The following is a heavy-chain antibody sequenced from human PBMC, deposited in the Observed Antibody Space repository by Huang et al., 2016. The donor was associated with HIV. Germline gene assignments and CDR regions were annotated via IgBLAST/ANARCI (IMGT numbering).Heavy chain of an antibody. Sequence: SGGSISSYYWSWIRQPAGTGLEWIGRIYTSGSPNYNPSLKSRVTMSVDTSKNQFSRKLSSVTAADTAVYYCARGGELLWFGEPGGWFDPWGQGTLVTVSS. CDR3: ARGGELLWFGEPGGWFDP. CDR2: IYTSGSP. J-gene: IGHJ5*02. V-gene: IGHV4-4*07. CDR1: GGSISSYY. D-gene: IGHD3-10*01.